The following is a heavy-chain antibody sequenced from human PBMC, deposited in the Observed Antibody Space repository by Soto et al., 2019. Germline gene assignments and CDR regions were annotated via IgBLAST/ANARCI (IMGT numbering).Heavy chain of an antibody. CDR1: GFTFSSYS. CDR2: ISSGRSYL. J-gene: IGHJ6*02. CDR3: ARDSRDYGMDV. Sequence: LRLSCAASGFTFSSYSMSWLRQSPAKGLEWVSSISSGRSYLYYAYSGKGIFTISRDNAKNSLYLQMNSLRAEDTAVYYCARDSRDYGMDVWGQGTTVTVSS. V-gene: IGHV3-21*01.